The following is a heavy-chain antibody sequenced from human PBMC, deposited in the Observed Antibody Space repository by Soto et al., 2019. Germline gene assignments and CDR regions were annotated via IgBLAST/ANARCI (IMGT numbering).Heavy chain of an antibody. V-gene: IGHV3-64*01. J-gene: IGHJ4*02. CDR1: GFTFSSYD. D-gene: IGHD1-7*01. CDR3: VSRVSGNYDY. Sequence: EVKLAESGGGMVQPGGSLRLSCGASGFTFSSYDMHWVRQAPGKGLGYVSSNSSNGGTTYYGNSVKGRFTISKDKSKNTLYLQMGSLRAADMAVYYCVSRVSGNYDYWGQGTLVTVSS. CDR2: NSSNGGTT.